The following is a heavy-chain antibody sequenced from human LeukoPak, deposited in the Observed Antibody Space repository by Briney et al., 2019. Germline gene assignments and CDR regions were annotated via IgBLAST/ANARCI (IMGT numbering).Heavy chain of an antibody. Sequence: SETLSLTCTVSGGSISSTGHYWGWIRQPPGTGLEWIGSIYYGVITDYKPSLRSRVTISLDTSNNQVSLKLNSVTAADTAVYYCARRRDEYGSYFDYWGQGTLVTVSS. CDR3: ARRRDEYGSYFDY. CDR1: GGSISSTGHY. CDR2: IYYGVIT. J-gene: IGHJ4*02. D-gene: IGHD5-24*01. V-gene: IGHV4-39*01.